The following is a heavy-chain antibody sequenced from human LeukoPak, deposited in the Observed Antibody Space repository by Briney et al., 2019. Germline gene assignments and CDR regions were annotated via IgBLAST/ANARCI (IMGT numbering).Heavy chain of an antibody. CDR3: ARDDVLGDFWSGYFDY. V-gene: IGHV3-23*01. D-gene: IGHD3-3*01. CDR2: ISGSGGST. CDR1: GFTFSSYA. J-gene: IGHJ4*02. Sequence: GGSLRLSCAASGFTFSSYAMSWVRQAPGKGLEWVSAISGSGGSTYYADSVKGRFTISRDNSKNTLYLQMNSLRAEDTAVYYCARDDVLGDFWSGYFDYWGQGTLVTVSS.